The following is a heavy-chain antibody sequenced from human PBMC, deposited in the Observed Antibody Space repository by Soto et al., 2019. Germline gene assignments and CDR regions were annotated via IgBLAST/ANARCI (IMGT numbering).Heavy chain of an antibody. V-gene: IGHV4-59*01. CDR3: AREGPGASFAY. D-gene: IGHD3-3*01. Sequence: QVQLQESGPGLVKPSETLSLTCTVSGGSISSYYWSWIRQSPGKGLEWIDYIYYSESTNYNPSLKSRVTISVDTSKNQFSLKLRSVTAADTAVYYCAREGPGASFAYCGQGTLVTVSS. J-gene: IGHJ4*02. CDR2: IYYSEST. CDR1: GGSISSYY.